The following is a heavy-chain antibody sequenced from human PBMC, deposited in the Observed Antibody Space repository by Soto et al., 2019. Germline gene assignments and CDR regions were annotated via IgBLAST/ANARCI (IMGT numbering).Heavy chain of an antibody. CDR3: ARGGARGYSYGIGDYYYGMDV. Sequence: GASVKVSCKASGGTFSSYAISWVRQAPGQGLEWMGGIIPIFGTANYAQKFQGRVTITADESTSTAYMELSSLRSEDTAVYYCARGGARGYSYGIGDYYYGMDVWGQGTTVTVSS. J-gene: IGHJ6*02. D-gene: IGHD5-18*01. V-gene: IGHV1-69*13. CDR2: IIPIFGTA. CDR1: GGTFSSYA.